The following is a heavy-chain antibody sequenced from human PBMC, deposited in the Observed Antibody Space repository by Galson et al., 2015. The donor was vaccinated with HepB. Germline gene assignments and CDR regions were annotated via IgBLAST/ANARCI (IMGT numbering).Heavy chain of an antibody. CDR2: IYYSGST. Sequence: SGGSISSSSYYWGWIRQPPGKGLEWIGSIYYSGSTYYNPSLKSRVTISVDTSKNQFSLKLSSVTAADTTVYYCARHLSQGWFDPWGQGTLVTVSS. CDR1: GGSISSSSYY. J-gene: IGHJ5*02. CDR3: ARHLSQGWFDP. V-gene: IGHV4-39*01.